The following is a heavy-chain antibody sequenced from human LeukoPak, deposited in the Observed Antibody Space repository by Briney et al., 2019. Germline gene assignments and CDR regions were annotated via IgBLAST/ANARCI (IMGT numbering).Heavy chain of an antibody. CDR3: ANSWYYLDSSGLPKSDAFDR. Sequence: SETLSLTCAVSGVSISSGAYWGWVRQPPGKWLEWIGTIYHSGSTYYNPSLNSRVTISIDTSKNQFSLKLTSVTAADTAVYYCANSWYYLDSSGLPKSDAFDRWGQGTLVTVSS. D-gene: IGHD3-22*01. CDR1: GVSISSGAY. V-gene: IGHV4-38-2*01. CDR2: IYHSGST. J-gene: IGHJ3*01.